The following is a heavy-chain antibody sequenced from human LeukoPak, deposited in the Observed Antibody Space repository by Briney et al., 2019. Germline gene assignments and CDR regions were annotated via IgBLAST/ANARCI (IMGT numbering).Heavy chain of an antibody. D-gene: IGHD3-3*01. CDR1: GFTFSSYS. J-gene: IGHJ6*03. CDR3: ARVPSDYDFWSGHHMDV. V-gene: IGHV3-21*01. CDR2: ISSSSSYI. Sequence: GGSLRLSCAASGFTFSSYSMNWVCQAPGKGLEWVSSISSSSSYIYYADSVKGRFTISRENAKNSLYLQMNSLRAEDTAVYYCARVPSDYDFWSGHHMDVWGKGTTVTVSS.